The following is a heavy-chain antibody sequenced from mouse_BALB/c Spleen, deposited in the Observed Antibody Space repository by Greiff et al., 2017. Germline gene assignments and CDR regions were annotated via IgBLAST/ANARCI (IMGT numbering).Heavy chain of an antibody. CDR1: GFTFSSFG. Sequence: EVKLQESGGGLVQPGGSRKLSCAASGFTFSSFGMHWVRQAPEKGLEWVAYISSGSSTIYYADTVKGRFTISRDNPKNTLFLQMTSLRSEDTAMYYCARSVYRYHGFDYWGQGTTLTVSS. CDR3: ARSVYRYHGFDY. D-gene: IGHD2-14*01. CDR2: ISSGSSTI. J-gene: IGHJ2*01. V-gene: IGHV5-17*02.